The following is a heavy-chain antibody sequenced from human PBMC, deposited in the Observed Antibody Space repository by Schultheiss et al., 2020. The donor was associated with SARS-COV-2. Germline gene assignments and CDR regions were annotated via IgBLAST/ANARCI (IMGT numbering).Heavy chain of an antibody. J-gene: IGHJ3*02. Sequence: GGSLRLSCAASGFTVSSNYMSWVRQAPGKGLEWVSVIYSCGNTYYADSVKGRFIISRDNAKNSLYLQMNSLRAEDSAVYYCVRDHRYAFDIWGQGTMVTVAS. CDR2: IYSCGNT. CDR1: GFTVSSNY. CDR3: VRDHRYAFDI. V-gene: IGHV3-66*03.